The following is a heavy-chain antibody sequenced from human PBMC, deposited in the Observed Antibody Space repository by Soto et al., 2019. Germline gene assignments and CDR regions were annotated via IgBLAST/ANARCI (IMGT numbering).Heavy chain of an antibody. CDR2: ISGSGGST. J-gene: IGHJ4*02. V-gene: IGHV3-23*01. CDR3: AKDRYPSITMIVVVITRLFDS. Sequence: PGGSLRLSCAASGFTFSSYAMSWVRQAPGKGLEWVSAISGSGGSTYYADSVKGRFTISRDNSKNTLYLQMNSLRAEDTAVYYCAKDRYPSITMIVVVITRLFDSWGQGTLVPVSS. D-gene: IGHD3-22*01. CDR1: GFTFSSYA.